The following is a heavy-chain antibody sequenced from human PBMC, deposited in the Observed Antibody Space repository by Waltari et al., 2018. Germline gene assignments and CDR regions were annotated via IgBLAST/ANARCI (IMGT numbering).Heavy chain of an antibody. CDR3: ARGTGGPLFYYYYYMDV. Sequence: QVQLQESGPGLVKPSETLSLTCTVSGGSISSYYWSWIRQPPGKGLEWIGYIYYSGGTNYNPSLQSRVTRSVDTSKNQFSLKLSSVTAADTAVYYCARGTGGPLFYYYYYMDVWGKGTTVTISS. D-gene: IGHD7-27*01. CDR2: IYYSGGT. V-gene: IGHV4-59*01. J-gene: IGHJ6*03. CDR1: GGSISSYY.